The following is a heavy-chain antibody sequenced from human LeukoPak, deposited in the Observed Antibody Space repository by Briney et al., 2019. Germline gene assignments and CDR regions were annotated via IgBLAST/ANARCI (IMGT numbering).Heavy chain of an antibody. CDR3: AKDGSYYYDSSSYYFDY. Sequence: GGSLRLSCAASGFTFSSYAMSWVRQAPGKGLEWVSAISGSGGSTYYADSVKGRFTISRDNSKNTLYLQMNSLRAEDTAVYYCAKDGSYYYDSSSYYFDYWGQGTLVTVSS. CDR1: GFTFSSYA. D-gene: IGHD3-22*01. J-gene: IGHJ4*02. V-gene: IGHV3-23*01. CDR2: ISGSGGST.